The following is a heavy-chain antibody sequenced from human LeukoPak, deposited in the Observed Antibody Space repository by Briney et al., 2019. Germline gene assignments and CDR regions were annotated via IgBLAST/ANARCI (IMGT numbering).Heavy chain of an antibody. CDR2: IYSGGST. V-gene: IGHV3-66*01. CDR3: ARGYSSSASDY. Sequence: GGSLRLSCAASGFTVSSDYMSWVRQAPGKGLEWVSVIYSGGSTYYADSVKGRFTISRDNTKNTLYLQMNSLRAEDTAVYYCARGYSSSASDYWGQGTLVTVSS. J-gene: IGHJ4*02. CDR1: GFTVSSDY. D-gene: IGHD6-6*01.